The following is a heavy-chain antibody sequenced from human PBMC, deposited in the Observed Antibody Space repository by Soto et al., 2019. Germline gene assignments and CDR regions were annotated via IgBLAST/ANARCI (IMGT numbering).Heavy chain of an antibody. CDR3: TTVFHLNYLNYYNSGMDV. Sequence: EVQLVESGGGLVEPGGSLRLSCAASGFTFSNAWMNWVRQAPGKGLEWVGRIKSKTNGGTIDYAAPVKGRFTISRDDSKNTLFLQMNSLKAEDTDVYYCTTVFHLNYLNYYNSGMDVWGQGTTVTVSS. CDR2: IKSKTNGGTI. D-gene: IGHD1-7*01. J-gene: IGHJ6*02. CDR1: GFTFSNAW. V-gene: IGHV3-15*07.